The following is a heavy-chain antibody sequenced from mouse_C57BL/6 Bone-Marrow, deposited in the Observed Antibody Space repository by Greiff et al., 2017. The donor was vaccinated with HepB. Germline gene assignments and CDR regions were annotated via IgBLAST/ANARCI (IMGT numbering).Heavy chain of an antibody. D-gene: IGHD2-3*01. Sequence: EVKVVESGGGLVQPGGSLKLSCAASGFTFSDYYMYWVRQTPEKRLEWVAYISNGGGSIYYPDTVKGRFTISRDNAKNTLYLQMSRLKSKDTAMYYCARRGLLLWYFDVWGTGTTVTVSS. V-gene: IGHV5-12*01. CDR3: ARRGLLLWYFDV. CDR1: GFTFSDYY. CDR2: ISNGGGSI. J-gene: IGHJ1*03.